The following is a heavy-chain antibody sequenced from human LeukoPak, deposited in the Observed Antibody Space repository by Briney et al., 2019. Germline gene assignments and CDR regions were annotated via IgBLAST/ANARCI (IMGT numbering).Heavy chain of an antibody. Sequence: GGSLRLSCAASGFTVSSNHLIWVRQAPGKGLEWVSIIYSGGSTYYADSVKGRFTISRDNSKNTLYLQMNSLRSEDTAVYYCARAPYDFLAGDPDGMDVWGQGTTVTVSS. CDR3: ARAPYDFLAGDPDGMDV. V-gene: IGHV3-66*01. D-gene: IGHD3-9*01. J-gene: IGHJ6*02. CDR1: GFTVSSNH. CDR2: IYSGGST.